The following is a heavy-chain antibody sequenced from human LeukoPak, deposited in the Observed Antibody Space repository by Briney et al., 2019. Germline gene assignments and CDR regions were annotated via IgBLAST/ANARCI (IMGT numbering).Heavy chain of an antibody. Sequence: GGSLRLSCAAPGFTLSSYALSWVRQAPGKGLERVPAISGSGGRTYYADSVKGRFTISRDNSKNTLYLQMNSLRAEDTAVYYCAKDGMATISYYFDYWGQGTLVTVSS. V-gene: IGHV3-23*01. J-gene: IGHJ4*02. CDR1: GFTLSSYA. CDR2: ISGSGGRT. D-gene: IGHD5-24*01. CDR3: AKDGMATISYYFDY.